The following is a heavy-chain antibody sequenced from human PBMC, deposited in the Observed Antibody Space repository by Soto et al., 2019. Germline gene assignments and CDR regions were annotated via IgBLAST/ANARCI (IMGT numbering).Heavy chain of an antibody. CDR1: GGSISSGGYS. CDR2: IYHSGST. Sequence: QLQLQESGSGLVKPSQTLSLTCAVSGGSISSGGYSWSWIRQPPGKGLEWIGYIYHSGSTYYNLSLKRQVTISVDRSKNQFSLKLSSVTAADTAVYYCAKLIGDAFDIWGQGTMVTVSS. D-gene: IGHD3-10*01. V-gene: IGHV4-30-2*01. CDR3: AKLIGDAFDI. J-gene: IGHJ3*02.